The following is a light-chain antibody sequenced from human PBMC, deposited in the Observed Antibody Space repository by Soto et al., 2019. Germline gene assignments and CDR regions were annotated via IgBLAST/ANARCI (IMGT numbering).Light chain of an antibody. CDR1: QSVSSN. J-gene: IGKJ4*01. V-gene: IGKV3-15*01. CDR3: QQYNNWPQLT. Sequence: EIVMTQSPATLSVSPGERATLSCRASQSVSSNLAWYQQKPGQAPSLLIYGASTRATGIPARFSGSGSGTEFTLTISSLQSEDFAVYYCQQYNNWPQLTVGGGTKVEIK. CDR2: GAS.